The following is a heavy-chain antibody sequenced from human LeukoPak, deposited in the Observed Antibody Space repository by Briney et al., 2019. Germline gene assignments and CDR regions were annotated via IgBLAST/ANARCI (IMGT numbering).Heavy chain of an antibody. CDR2: IYYSGTT. CDR3: ASARLGTFYFDS. Sequence: PSETLSLTCTFSGGSISSSYWSWIRQSPGKGLEWIGYIYYSGTTYCNPSLKSRVAVSVDTSKNQFSLKLSSVTAADTAVYLCASARLGTFYFDSWGQGTLVTVSS. J-gene: IGHJ4*02. V-gene: IGHV4-59*08. D-gene: IGHD3-22*01. CDR1: GGSISSSY.